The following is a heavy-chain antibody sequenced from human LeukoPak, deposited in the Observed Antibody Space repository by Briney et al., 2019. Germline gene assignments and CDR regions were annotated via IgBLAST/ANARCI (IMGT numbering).Heavy chain of an antibody. D-gene: IGHD2-21*02. Sequence: GGSLRLSCAASGFTFSSYAMSWVRQAPGKGLEWVSAISGSGGSTYYADSVKGRFTISRDNSKNTLFLQLNSLRAEDSAVYYCAKGGHDFNPFYWWGQGTLVTVSS. CDR1: GFTFSSYA. CDR3: AKGGHDFNPFYW. J-gene: IGHJ4*02. CDR2: ISGSGGST. V-gene: IGHV3-23*01.